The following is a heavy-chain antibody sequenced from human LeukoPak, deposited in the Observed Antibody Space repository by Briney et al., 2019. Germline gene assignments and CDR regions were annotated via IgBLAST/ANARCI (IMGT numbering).Heavy chain of an antibody. CDR2: ISAYNGNT. V-gene: IGHV1-18*04. CDR3: ARATTTVTISWFDP. D-gene: IGHD4-11*01. J-gene: IGHJ5*02. Sequence: ASVKVSCKASAYTLTSYGISWVRQAPGQGLEWMEWISAYNGNTDYARKFQGRVTMTTDTSMSTAYMELRNLRPDDTAVYYCARATTTVTISWFDPWGQGTLVTVSS. CDR1: AYTLTSYG.